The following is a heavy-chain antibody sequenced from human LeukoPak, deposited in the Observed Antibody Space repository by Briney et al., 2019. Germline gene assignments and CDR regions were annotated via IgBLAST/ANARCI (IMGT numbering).Heavy chain of an antibody. Sequence: ASVKVSCEASGGTFSSYAISWVRQAPGQGLEWMGRIIPILGIANYAQKFQGRVTITADKSTSTAYMELSSLRSEDTAVYYCARAGDGYNWVFDYWGQGTLVTVSS. CDR2: IIPILGIA. D-gene: IGHD5-24*01. V-gene: IGHV1-69*04. J-gene: IGHJ4*02. CDR1: GGTFSSYA. CDR3: ARAGDGYNWVFDY.